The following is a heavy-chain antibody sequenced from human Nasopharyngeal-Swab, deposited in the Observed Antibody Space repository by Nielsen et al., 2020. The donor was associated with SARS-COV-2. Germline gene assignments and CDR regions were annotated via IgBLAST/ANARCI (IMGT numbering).Heavy chain of an antibody. V-gene: IGHV1-18*01. D-gene: IGHD4/OR15-4a*01. Sequence: ASVKVSCKASGYTFTSYGISWVRQAPEQGLEWMGWISGYNGVTNYAQKFQGRLTMTTDTSTSTVYMDLRSLRSGDTAVYYCARDGRLHDYGDHRWFDPWGQGTLVTVSS. J-gene: IGHJ5*02. CDR3: ARDGRLHDYGDHRWFDP. CDR1: GYTFTSYG. CDR2: ISGYNGVT.